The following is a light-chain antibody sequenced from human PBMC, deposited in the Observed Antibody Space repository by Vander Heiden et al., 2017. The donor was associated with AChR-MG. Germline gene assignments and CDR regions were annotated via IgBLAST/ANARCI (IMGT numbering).Light chain of an antibody. CDR3: AAWDDSLKGV. CDR2: SNN. J-gene: IGLJ3*02. V-gene: IGLV1-44*01. Sequence: QSVLTQPPSASGTPGQRVTISCSGSSSNIGSNTVNWYQQLPGTAPKLLIYSNNQRPSGVPDRFSGSKSGTSASLAISGLQSEDEADYYCAAWDDSLKGVFGGGTKLTVI. CDR1: SSNIGSNT.